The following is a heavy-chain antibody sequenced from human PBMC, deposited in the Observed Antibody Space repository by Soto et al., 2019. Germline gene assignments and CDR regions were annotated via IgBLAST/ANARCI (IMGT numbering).Heavy chain of an antibody. Sequence: QLQLQDSGPGLVKPSETLSLTCTVSVGSISSSSYYWGWIRQPPGKGLEWIGSIYYSGSTYYNPSLTSRVTISVDTSKNQFSLKLSSVTAADTAVYYCATAAMLPNFDYWGQGTLVTVSS. J-gene: IGHJ4*02. CDR1: VGSISSSSYY. CDR3: ATAAMLPNFDY. D-gene: IGHD2-2*01. CDR2: IYYSGST. V-gene: IGHV4-39*01.